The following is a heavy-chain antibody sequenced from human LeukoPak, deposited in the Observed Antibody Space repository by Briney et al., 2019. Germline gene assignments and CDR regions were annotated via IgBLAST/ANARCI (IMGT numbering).Heavy chain of an antibody. CDR3: ARQFYESRSPHAKDFQH. V-gene: IGHV4-39*01. CDR1: GGSISSSSYY. J-gene: IGHJ1*01. Sequence: PSETLSLTCSVSGGSISSSSYYWGWIRQAPGRGLEWIGSIYYSGSTYYTPSLKSRVTISVDTSKNQFSLKLNSVTAADTAVYYCARQFYESRSPHAKDFQHWGQGTLVTVSS. CDR2: IYYSGST. D-gene: IGHD3-22*01.